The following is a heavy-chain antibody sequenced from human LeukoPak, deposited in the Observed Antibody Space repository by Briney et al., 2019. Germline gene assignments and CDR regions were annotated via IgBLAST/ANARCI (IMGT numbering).Heavy chain of an antibody. J-gene: IGHJ6*02. CDR2: ISAYNGNT. CDR3: ARDNCSGGSCYYYYYGMDV. V-gene: IGHV1-18*01. D-gene: IGHD2-15*01. Sequence: ASVKVSCKASGYTFTSYDIHWVRQAPGQGLEWMGWISAYNGNTNYAQKLQGRVTMTTDTSTSTAYMELRSLRSDDTAVYYCARDNCSGGSCYYYYYGMDVWGQGTTVTVSS. CDR1: GYTFTSYD.